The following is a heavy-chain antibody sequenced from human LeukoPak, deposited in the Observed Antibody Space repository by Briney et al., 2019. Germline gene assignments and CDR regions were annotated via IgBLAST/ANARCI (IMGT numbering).Heavy chain of an antibody. CDR1: GFTFSDYY. J-gene: IGHJ3*02. V-gene: IGHV3-11*04. D-gene: IGHD2-2*01. Sequence: GGSLRLSCAASGFTFSDYYMGWVRQAPGKGLEWVSYITSSGSAIYSADSVKGRFTIPRDNARNLLYLQMNSLRPEDTAVYYCARAINDAFDIWGQGTMVTISS. CDR2: ITSSGSAI. CDR3: ARAINDAFDI.